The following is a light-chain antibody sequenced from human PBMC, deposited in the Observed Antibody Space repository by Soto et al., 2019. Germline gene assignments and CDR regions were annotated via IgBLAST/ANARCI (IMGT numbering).Light chain of an antibody. V-gene: IGKV1-5*01. CDR2: DAS. J-gene: IGKJ4*02. CDR1: QTISSW. Sequence: DIQMTQSPSTLSASVGDRVTITCRASQTISSWLAWYQQKPGQAPKLLIYDASALPRGVPSRFSGSGSGTKFTLTITSLQSEDFAVYYCQQYNTCSVTFGAGTKVDIK. CDR3: QQYNTCSVT.